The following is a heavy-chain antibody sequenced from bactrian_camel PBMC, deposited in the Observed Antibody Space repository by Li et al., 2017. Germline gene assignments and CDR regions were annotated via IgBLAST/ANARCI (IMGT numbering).Heavy chain of an antibody. Sequence: HVQLVESGGGSVEAGGSLRLSCATGAAVTRVNCFAWFREIPGREREGVAAMRIGNSFTDYSDSVKGRFTISQDNSKNTLYLQMNSLKPEDTAVYYCAADPALTTCYSGRYWMFPLGAYDWGQGTQVTVS. J-gene: IGHJ4*01. CDR3: AADPALTTCYSGRYWMFPLGAYD. V-gene: IGHV3S1*01. D-gene: IGHD3*01. CDR2: MRIGNSFT. CDR1: AAVTRVNC.